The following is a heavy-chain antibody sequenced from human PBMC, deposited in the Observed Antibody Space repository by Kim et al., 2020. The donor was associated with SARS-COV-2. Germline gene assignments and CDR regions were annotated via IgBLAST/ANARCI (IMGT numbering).Heavy chain of an antibody. V-gene: IGHV1-3*01. Sequence: TKYSQRFQGRVTITRDTSASTVYMEMSSLTSEDKAIYYCARGWSATGIDPWGQGTLVTVSS. D-gene: IGHD2-15*01. CDR2: T. J-gene: IGHJ5*02. CDR3: ARGWSATGIDP.